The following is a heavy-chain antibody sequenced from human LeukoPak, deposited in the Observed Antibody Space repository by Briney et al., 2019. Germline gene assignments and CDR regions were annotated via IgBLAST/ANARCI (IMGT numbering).Heavy chain of an antibody. CDR1: GFTFSSYS. V-gene: IGHV3-21*01. CDR2: ISSSSSYI. Sequence: GGSLRLSCAASGFTFSSYSMNWVRQAPGKALEWVSCISSSSSYIYYAESVKGRFTISRDNAKNSLYLQMNSLRAEDTAVYYCARGFGELSEGYGMDVWGQGTTVTVSS. J-gene: IGHJ6*02. D-gene: IGHD3-10*01. CDR3: ARGFGELSEGYGMDV.